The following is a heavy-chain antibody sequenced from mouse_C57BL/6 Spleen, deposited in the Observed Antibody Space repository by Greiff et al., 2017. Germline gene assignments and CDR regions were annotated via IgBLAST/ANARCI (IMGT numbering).Heavy chain of an antibody. V-gene: IGHV1-61*01. CDR2: IYPSDSET. Sequence: QVQLQQPGAELVRPGSSVKLSCKASGYTFTSYWMDWVKQRPGQGLEWIGNIYPSDSETHYNQKFKDKATLTVDKSSSTAYMQLSSLTSEDSAVYYCARGYGNYRSAYWGQGTLVTVSA. J-gene: IGHJ3*01. CDR3: ARGYGNYRSAY. CDR1: GYTFTSYW. D-gene: IGHD2-10*02.